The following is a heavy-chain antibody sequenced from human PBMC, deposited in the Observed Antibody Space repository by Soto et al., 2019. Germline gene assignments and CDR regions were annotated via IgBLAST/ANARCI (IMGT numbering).Heavy chain of an antibody. Sequence: HPGGSLRLSCAASGFTFSSYDMSWVRQAPGKGLEWVSGISGSGGSTYYADSVEGRFTISRDNSKNTLYLQMNSLRAEDTAVYYCARVGYDFSLDYWGQGTLVTVSS. D-gene: IGHD3-3*01. J-gene: IGHJ4*02. CDR3: ARVGYDFSLDY. CDR1: GFTFSSYD. CDR2: ISGSGGST. V-gene: IGHV3-23*01.